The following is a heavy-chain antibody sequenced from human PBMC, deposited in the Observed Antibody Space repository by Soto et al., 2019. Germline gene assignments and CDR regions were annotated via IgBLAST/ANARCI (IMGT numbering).Heavy chain of an antibody. CDR2: INHSGST. CDR1: GGSFSGYY. J-gene: IGHJ2*01. CDR3: ARAGVVRGVIKARWYFDL. V-gene: IGHV4-34*01. D-gene: IGHD3-10*01. Sequence: SETLSLTCAVYGGSFSGYYWSWIRQPPGKGLEWIGEINHSGSTNYNPSLKSRVTISVDTSKNQFSLKLSSVTAADTAVYYCARAGVVRGVIKARWYFDLWGRGTLVTVSS.